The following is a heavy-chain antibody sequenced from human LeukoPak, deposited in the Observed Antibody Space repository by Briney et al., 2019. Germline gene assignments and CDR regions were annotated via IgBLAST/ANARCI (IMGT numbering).Heavy chain of an antibody. Sequence: SETLSLTCAVYGGSFSGYYWSWIRQPPGKGLEWIGEINHSGSTNYNPSLKSRVTISVDTCKNQFSLKLSSVTAADTAVYYCARIERRYWSYGNCKRGYFDYWGQGTLVTVSS. CDR2: INHSGST. CDR3: ARIERRYWSYGNCKRGYFDY. D-gene: IGHD2-15*01. CDR1: GGSFSGYY. V-gene: IGHV4-34*01. J-gene: IGHJ4*02.